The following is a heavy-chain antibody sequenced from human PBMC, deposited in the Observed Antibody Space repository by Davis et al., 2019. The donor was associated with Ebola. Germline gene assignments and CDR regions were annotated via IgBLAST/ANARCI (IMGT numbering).Heavy chain of an antibody. CDR1: GFTFSSYW. V-gene: IGHV3-7*01. J-gene: IGHJ4*02. CDR2: IKQDGSEK. CDR3: ASGAPYGSGQIDY. Sequence: PGGSLRLSCAAFGFTFSSYWMSWVRQAPGKGLEWVANIKQDGSEKYYVDSVKGRFTISRDNAKNSLYLQMNSLRAEDTAVYYCASGAPYGSGQIDYWGQGTLVTVSS. D-gene: IGHD3-10*01.